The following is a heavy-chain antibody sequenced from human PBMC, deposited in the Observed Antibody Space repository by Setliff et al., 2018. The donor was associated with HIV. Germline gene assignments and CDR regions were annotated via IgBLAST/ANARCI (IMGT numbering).Heavy chain of an antibody. Sequence: ASVKVSCKASGGTFSSYAISWVRQAPGQGLEWMGGIIPIFGTANYAQKFQGRVTITTDESTSTAYMELSSLRAEDTAVYYCARDYYDRSGYFPFDDWGQGTLVTVSS. J-gene: IGHJ4*02. CDR1: GGTFSSYA. D-gene: IGHD3-22*01. V-gene: IGHV1-69*05. CDR3: ARDYYDRSGYFPFDD. CDR2: IIPIFGTA.